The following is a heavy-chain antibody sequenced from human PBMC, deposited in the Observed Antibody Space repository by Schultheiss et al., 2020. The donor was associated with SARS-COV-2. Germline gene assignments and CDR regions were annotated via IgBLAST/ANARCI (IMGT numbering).Heavy chain of an antibody. CDR1: GGSISSYY. V-gene: IGHV4-59*12. Sequence: SETLSLTCTVSGGSISSYYWSWIRQPPGKGLEWIGCIYDSGSTNYNPSLKSRVTISVDTSKNQFSLKLSSVTAADTAVYYCARRYCSSTSCYRVYYYYYGMDVWGQGTTVTVSS. CDR2: IYDSGST. J-gene: IGHJ6*02. CDR3: ARRYCSSTSCYRVYYYYYGMDV. D-gene: IGHD2-2*02.